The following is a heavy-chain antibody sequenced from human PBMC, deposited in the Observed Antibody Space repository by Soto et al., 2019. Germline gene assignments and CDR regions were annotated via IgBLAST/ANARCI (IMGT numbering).Heavy chain of an antibody. Sequence: QVQLVQSGAEVKKPGASVKVSCKASGYTFTSYDINWVRQATGQGLEWMGWMNPNSGNTGYAQTSQGRVTMTRNTSISTSSMELSSLRSEDTAVYYCATSPHDYGDRHWGQGTLVTVSS. CDR1: GYTFTSYD. J-gene: IGHJ4*02. D-gene: IGHD4-17*01. V-gene: IGHV1-8*01. CDR2: MNPNSGNT. CDR3: ATSPHDYGDRH.